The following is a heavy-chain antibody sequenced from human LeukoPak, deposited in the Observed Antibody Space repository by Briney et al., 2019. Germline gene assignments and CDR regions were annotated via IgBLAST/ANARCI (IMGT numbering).Heavy chain of an antibody. CDR1: GGSISSSSYY. V-gene: IGHV4-39*07. CDR3: ARDFYRSGWYEDRFDP. CDR2: IYYSGST. D-gene: IGHD6-19*01. J-gene: IGHJ5*02. Sequence: SETLSLTCTVSGGSISSSSYYWGWIRQPPGKGLEWIGSIYYSGSTYYKPSLKSRVTISVDTSKNQFSLKLSSVTAADTAVYYCARDFYRSGWYEDRFDPWGQGTLVTVSS.